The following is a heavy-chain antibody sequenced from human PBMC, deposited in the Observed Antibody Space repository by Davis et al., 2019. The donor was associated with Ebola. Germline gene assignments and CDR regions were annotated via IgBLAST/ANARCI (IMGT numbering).Heavy chain of an antibody. CDR1: GFTFSSYE. V-gene: IGHV3-48*03. Sequence: GGSLRLSCAASGFTFSSYEMNWVRQAPGKGLEWVSYISSSGSTIYYADSVKGRFTISRDNAKNSLYLQMNSLRAEDTAVYYCARAGEIRFLEWLYAFDIWGQGTMVTVSS. CDR3: ARAGEIRFLEWLYAFDI. CDR2: ISSSGSTI. J-gene: IGHJ3*02. D-gene: IGHD3-3*01.